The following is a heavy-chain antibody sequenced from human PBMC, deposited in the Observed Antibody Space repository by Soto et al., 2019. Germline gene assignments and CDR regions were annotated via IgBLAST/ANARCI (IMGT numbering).Heavy chain of an antibody. D-gene: IGHD5-18*01. CDR1: GFTFSSYA. J-gene: IGHJ6*02. CDR3: AKDQGYSYGYYYYGMDV. V-gene: IGHV3-23*01. Sequence: PGGSLRLSCAASGFTFSSYAMSWVRQAPGKGLEWVSAISGSGGSTYYADSVKGRFTISRDNSKNTLYLQMNSLRAEDTAVYYCAKDQGYSYGYYYYGMDVWGQGTTVTVSS. CDR2: ISGSGGST.